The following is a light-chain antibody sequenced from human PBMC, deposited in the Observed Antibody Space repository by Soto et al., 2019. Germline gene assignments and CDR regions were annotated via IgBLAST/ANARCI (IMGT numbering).Light chain of an antibody. CDR3: SSYTSTNSKVV. Sequence: QSALTQPASVSGSPGQSITISCTGTSSDVGGYNYVSWYQHHPGIAPKLMIYDVSYRPSGVSNRFSGSKSGNTASLTISGLQAEDEADYYCSSYTSTNSKVVFGGGTQLTVL. J-gene: IGLJ2*01. CDR1: SSDVGGYNY. CDR2: DVS. V-gene: IGLV2-14*03.